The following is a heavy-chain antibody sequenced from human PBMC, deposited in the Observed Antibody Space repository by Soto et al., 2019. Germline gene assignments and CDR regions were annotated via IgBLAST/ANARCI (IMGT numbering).Heavy chain of an antibody. J-gene: IGHJ6*03. Sequence: PGGSQRLSYAASGFTFSSYSMNWVRQAPGKGLEWVSSISSSSSYIYYADSVKGRFTISRDSAKNSLYLQMDSLRAEDTAVYYCARAGPYAYYYYYMDVWGKGTTVTVSS. V-gene: IGHV3-21*01. CDR3: ARAGPYAYYYYYMDV. CDR2: ISSSSSYI. CDR1: GFTFSSYS. D-gene: IGHD4-17*01.